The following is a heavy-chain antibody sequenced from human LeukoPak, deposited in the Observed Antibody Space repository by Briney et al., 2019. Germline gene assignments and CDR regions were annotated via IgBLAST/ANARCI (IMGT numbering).Heavy chain of an antibody. J-gene: IGHJ4*02. D-gene: IGHD3-9*01. Sequence: GGSLRLSCAASGFTFSSYSMNWVRQAPGKGLEWVSSISSSSSYIYYADSVKGRFTISRDNAKNSLYLQMNSLTAEDTAVYYCARAGYDILTGYYSSVYWGQGTLVTVSS. V-gene: IGHV3-21*01. CDR2: ISSSSSYI. CDR1: GFTFSSYS. CDR3: ARAGYDILTGYYSSVY.